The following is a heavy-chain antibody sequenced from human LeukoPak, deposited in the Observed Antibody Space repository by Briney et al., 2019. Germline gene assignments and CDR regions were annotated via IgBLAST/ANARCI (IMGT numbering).Heavy chain of an antibody. D-gene: IGHD3-22*01. J-gene: IGHJ5*02. V-gene: IGHV4-39*01. Sequence: SETLSLTCTVSGGSISSSSYYWDWIRQPPGKGLEWIGSIYYSGSTYYNPSFKSRVTISVDTSKNQFSLKVTSVTAADTAVYYCARLGFDSRGTNWFDPWGQGTLVTVSS. CDR1: GGSISSSSYY. CDR2: IYYSGST. CDR3: ARLGFDSRGTNWFDP.